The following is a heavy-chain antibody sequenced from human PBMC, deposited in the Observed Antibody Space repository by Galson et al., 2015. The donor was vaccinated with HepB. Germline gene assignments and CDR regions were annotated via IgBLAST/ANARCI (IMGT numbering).Heavy chain of an antibody. D-gene: IGHD3-10*01. J-gene: IGHJ2*01. CDR1: GFTFNNYW. CDR2: VKQDGTEK. V-gene: IGHV3-7*01. CDR3: ARDRRWPGFGDWYFAL. Sequence: SLRLSCAASGFTFNNYWMSWVRLTPGKGLEWVANVKQDGTEKYYADSVKGRFALSRDSAKKSVYLQMDSLTVEDTGVYYCARDRRWPGFGDWYFALWGRGTLVSVSS.